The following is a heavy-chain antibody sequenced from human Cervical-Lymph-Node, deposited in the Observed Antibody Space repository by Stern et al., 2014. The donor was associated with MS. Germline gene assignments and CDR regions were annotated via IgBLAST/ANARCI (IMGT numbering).Heavy chain of an antibody. CDR3: ALSSETSDRWYSLGYDL. V-gene: IGHV1-69*01. CDR2: IFPVFGTP. CDR1: GGTFSKFP. J-gene: IGHJ5*02. D-gene: IGHD6-13*01. Sequence: QVQLGQSGAEVTKPGSSVRVSCKASGGTFSKFPSSWVRQAPGQGLECMGGIFPVFGTPTYAQEFRGRVTITADVSTSTVYMERSSLRSDDTAVYYCALSSETSDRWYSLGYDLWGQGTLVTVSS.